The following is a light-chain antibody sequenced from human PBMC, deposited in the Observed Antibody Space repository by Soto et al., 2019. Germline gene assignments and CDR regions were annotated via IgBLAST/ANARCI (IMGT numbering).Light chain of an antibody. V-gene: IGKV3-20*01. CDR1: QSVSSAY. CDR2: GAS. J-gene: IGKJ2*01. Sequence: EIVLTQSPGTLSLSPGERATLSCRASQSVSSAYLAWYQQIPGQAPRLLIYGASSRATGIPDRFSGSGSGTEFTLTISGLEPEDCAVYYCQQSGSSFYTFGQGTKLEIK. CDR3: QQSGSSFYT.